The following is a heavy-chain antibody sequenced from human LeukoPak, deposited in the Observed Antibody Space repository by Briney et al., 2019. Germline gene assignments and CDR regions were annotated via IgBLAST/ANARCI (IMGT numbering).Heavy chain of an antibody. Sequence: SETLSLTCTASGGSVSSGSYYWCWIRQPPGKGLEWIGYIYYSGSTNYNPSLKSRVTISVDTSKNQFSLKLSSVTAADTAVYYCARYGSGSYPFDYWGQGTLVTVSS. CDR2: IYYSGST. CDR1: GGSVSSGSYY. D-gene: IGHD3-10*01. CDR3: ARYGSGSYPFDY. J-gene: IGHJ4*02. V-gene: IGHV4-61*01.